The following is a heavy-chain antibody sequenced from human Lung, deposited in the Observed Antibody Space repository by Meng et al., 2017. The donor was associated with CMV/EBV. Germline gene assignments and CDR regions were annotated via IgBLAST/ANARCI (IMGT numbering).Heavy chain of an antibody. Sequence: RVEAGAEVDQPGVSVKASCNASGYNFTGCYMHWRRQAPGQGREWVGRITPSSGGTTYAQKFQGRVTMTRDTSISTAYMELSSLRSDDAAIYYCVRANLGSADYWGQGTLVTVSS. V-gene: IGHV1-2*06. CDR1: GYNFTGCY. J-gene: IGHJ4*02. CDR2: ITPSSGGT. D-gene: IGHD7-27*01. CDR3: VRANLGSADY.